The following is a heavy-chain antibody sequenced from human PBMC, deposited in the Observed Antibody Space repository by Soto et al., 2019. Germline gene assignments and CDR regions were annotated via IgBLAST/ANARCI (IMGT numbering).Heavy chain of an antibody. CDR1: GFTFSSYS. Sequence: GGSLRLSCAASGFTFSSYSMNWVRQAPGKGLEWVSSISSSSSYIYYADSVKGRFTISRDNAKNSLYLQMNSLRAEDTAVYYCAREGIIAVAGSDYWGQGTLVTVSS. CDR2: ISSSSSYI. CDR3: AREGIIAVAGSDY. J-gene: IGHJ4*02. D-gene: IGHD6-19*01. V-gene: IGHV3-21*01.